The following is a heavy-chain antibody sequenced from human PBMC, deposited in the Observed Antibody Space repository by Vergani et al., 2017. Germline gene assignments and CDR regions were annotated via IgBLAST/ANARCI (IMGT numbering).Heavy chain of an antibody. CDR3: ARAPRWGYNWFDP. J-gene: IGHJ5*02. V-gene: IGHV4-59*01. Sequence: QVQLQESGPGLVKPSETLSLTCTVSGGSISSYYWSSIRQPPGKGLEWIGYIYYSGSTNYNPSLKSRVTISVDTSKNQFSLKLSSVTAADTAVYYCARAPRWGYNWFDPWGQGTLVTVSS. CDR2: IYYSGST. CDR1: GGSISSYY. D-gene: IGHD3-16*01.